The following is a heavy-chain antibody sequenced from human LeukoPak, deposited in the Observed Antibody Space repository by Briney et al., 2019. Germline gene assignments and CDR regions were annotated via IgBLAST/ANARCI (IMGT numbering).Heavy chain of an antibody. J-gene: IGHJ3*02. V-gene: IGHV4-38-2*02. CDR2: IYHSGST. Sequence: PSETLSLTCTVSAYPISSGYYWGWIRQPPGKGLEWIGSIYHSGSTYYNPSLKSRVTISVDTSKNQFSLKLSSVTAADTAVYYCARRDYAFDIWGQGTMVTVSS. CDR1: AYPISSGYY. CDR3: ARRDYAFDI.